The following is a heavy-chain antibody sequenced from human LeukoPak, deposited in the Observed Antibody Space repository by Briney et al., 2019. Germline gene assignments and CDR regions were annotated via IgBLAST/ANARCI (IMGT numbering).Heavy chain of an antibody. Sequence: ASVKVSCRASGYTFTKYGISWVRQAPGQGLEWMGWITTYSGNAKYAQKLQGRVTMTRDTSTSTAYMELRGLRSDDTAVYYCVREAWTIWLGDPERYFECWGQGTLVTVSS. CDR2: ITTYSGNA. CDR1: GYTFTKYG. V-gene: IGHV1-18*01. J-gene: IGHJ4*02. D-gene: IGHD3-10*01. CDR3: VREAWTIWLGDPERYFEC.